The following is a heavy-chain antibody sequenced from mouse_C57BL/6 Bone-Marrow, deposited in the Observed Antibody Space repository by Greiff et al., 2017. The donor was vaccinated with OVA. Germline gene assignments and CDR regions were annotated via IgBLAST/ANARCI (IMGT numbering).Heavy chain of an antibody. CDR3: ARPAAQAAWFAY. J-gene: IGHJ3*01. V-gene: IGHV5-17*01. CDR2: ISSGSSTI. CDR1: GFTFSDYG. Sequence: DVKLVESGGGLVKPGGSLKLSCAASGFTFSDYGMHWVRQAQEKGLEWVAYISSGSSTIYYAATVKGRFTISRDNAKNTLFLQMTSRRSEDTAMYYCARPAAQAAWFAYWGQGTLVTVSA. D-gene: IGHD3-2*02.